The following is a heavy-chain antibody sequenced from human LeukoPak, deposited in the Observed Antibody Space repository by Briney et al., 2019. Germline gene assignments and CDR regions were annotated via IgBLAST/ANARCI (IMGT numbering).Heavy chain of an antibody. D-gene: IGHD3-22*01. Sequence: GGSLRLSCAASGFTFSNYWMSWVRQAPGKGLEWVANIKQDGSETYYVDSMKGRITIARDSAKNSLYLQMNSLRAEDTAVYYCARRSSGFYSWCSDYWGQGTPVTVSS. V-gene: IGHV3-7*01. CDR1: GFTFSNYW. CDR3: ARRSSGFYSWCSDY. CDR2: IKQDGSET. J-gene: IGHJ4*02.